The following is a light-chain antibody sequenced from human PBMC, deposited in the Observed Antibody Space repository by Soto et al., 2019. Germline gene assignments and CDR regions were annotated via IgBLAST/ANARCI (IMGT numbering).Light chain of an antibody. V-gene: IGKV3-15*01. CDR2: RTS. Sequence: IGMTQSPATLSVSPGERATLSCRASQSISSNLAWYQQKPGQAPRLLMFRTSSRATGFPARFSGSGSGTEFNLTISILQSEDVGFYDCHSYKSCPRATFGGGTKVDIK. CDR1: QSISSN. J-gene: IGKJ4*01. CDR3: HSYKSCPRAT.